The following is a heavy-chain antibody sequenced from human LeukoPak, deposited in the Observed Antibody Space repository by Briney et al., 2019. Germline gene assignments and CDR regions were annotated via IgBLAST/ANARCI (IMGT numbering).Heavy chain of an antibody. V-gene: IGHV4-59*11. CDR2: VYYSGST. CDR3: ARVAPQEYYFDY. CDR1: GGSISSHY. Sequence: SETLSLTCTAAGGSISSHYWTWIRQPPGKGLEWIGYVYYSGSTNYNPSLKSRVTISVDTSKKQFSLKLSSVTAADTAVYFCARVAPQEYYFDYWGQGALVTVSS. J-gene: IGHJ4*02.